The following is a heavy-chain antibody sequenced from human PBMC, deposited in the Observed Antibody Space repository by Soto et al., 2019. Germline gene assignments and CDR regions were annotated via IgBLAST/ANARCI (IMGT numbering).Heavy chain of an antibody. V-gene: IGHV4-34*01. CDR2: INHSGST. CDR1: GGYFSGYY. D-gene: IGHD3-10*01. J-gene: IGHJ5*02. CDR3: ARGGFGSGSYRSRWFDP. Sequence: PSVTLCLTCAVDGGYFSGYYWSWIRQPPGKGLEWIGEINHSGSTNYNPSLKSRVTISVDTSKNQFSLKLSSVTAADTAVYYCARGGFGSGSYRSRWFDPWGQGTLVTVSS.